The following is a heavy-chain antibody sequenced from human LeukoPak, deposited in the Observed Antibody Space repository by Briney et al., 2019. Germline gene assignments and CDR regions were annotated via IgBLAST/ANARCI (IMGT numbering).Heavy chain of an antibody. D-gene: IGHD1-26*01. V-gene: IGHV4-61*08. CDR3: ARTQSQSGSYRYYFGY. Sequence: AETLSLTCTVSGASVGSAVYHWSWIRQPPGGGLEWIGYIYYISNTNYNPSLKSRVTMSVDPSKNQSSLQLTSVTAADTAVYYCARTQSQSGSYRYYFGYWGQGTLVTVSS. CDR1: GASVGSAVYH. J-gene: IGHJ4*02. CDR2: IYYISNT.